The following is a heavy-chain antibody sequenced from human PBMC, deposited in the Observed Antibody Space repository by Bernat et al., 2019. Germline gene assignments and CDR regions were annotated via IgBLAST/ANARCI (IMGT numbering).Heavy chain of an antibody. Sequence: EVQLVESGGGLVQPGGSLRLSCAASGFTFSSYWMNWVRQAPGKGLEWVSSISSSSSYIYYADSVKGRFTISRDNAKNSLYLQMNSLRAEDTAVYYCARASFPSGSYSTWGQGTLVTVSS. J-gene: IGHJ5*02. CDR2: ISSSSSYI. D-gene: IGHD1-26*01. CDR3: ARASFPSGSYST. CDR1: GFTFSSYW. V-gene: IGHV3-21*01.